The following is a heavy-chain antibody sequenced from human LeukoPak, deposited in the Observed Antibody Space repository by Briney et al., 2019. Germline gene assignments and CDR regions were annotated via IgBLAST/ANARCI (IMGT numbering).Heavy chain of an antibody. CDR2: IYYSGST. J-gene: IGHJ4*02. D-gene: IGHD5-18*01. V-gene: IGHV4-59*08. Sequence: SETLSLTCAVSGGSISSYYWSWIRQPPGKGLEWIGYIYYSGSTNYNPSPKSRVTISVDTSKNQFTLKLSSVTAADTAVYYCARTGGNSYGSFDYRGQGTLVTVSS. CDR3: ARTGGNSYGSFDY. CDR1: GGSISSYY.